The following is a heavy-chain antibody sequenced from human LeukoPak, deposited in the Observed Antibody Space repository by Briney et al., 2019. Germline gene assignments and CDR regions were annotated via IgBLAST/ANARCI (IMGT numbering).Heavy chain of an antibody. Sequence: GGSLRLSCSASGFNFRGYAMSWVRQAPGKGLEWVSAISGSGARAHYAESVRGRFTISRDNSQSTLHLQMNSLRAEDTAVYYCAKEVVLGETNYYYYGMDVWGQGPRSPSL. CDR2: ISGSGARA. J-gene: IGHJ6*02. CDR3: AKEVVLGETNYYYYGMDV. V-gene: IGHV3-23*01. D-gene: IGHD1-26*01. CDR1: GFNFRGYA.